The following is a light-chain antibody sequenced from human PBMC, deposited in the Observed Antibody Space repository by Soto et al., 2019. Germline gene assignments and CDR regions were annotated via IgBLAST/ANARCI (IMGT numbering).Light chain of an antibody. CDR1: SSDVGGHNY. CDR3: SSFTSITTQVI. J-gene: IGLJ2*01. CDR2: DVT. Sequence: QSALTQPASVSGSPGQSITISCTGTSSDVGGHNYVSWYQQHPGKAPKLIIYDVTNRPSGVSNRCSGSKSGNTASLTISGLQAEDEADYYCSSFTSITTQVIFGGGTKLTVL. V-gene: IGLV2-14*01.